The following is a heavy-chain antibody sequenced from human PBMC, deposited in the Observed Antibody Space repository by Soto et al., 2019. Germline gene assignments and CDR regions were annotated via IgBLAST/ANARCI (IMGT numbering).Heavy chain of an antibody. V-gene: IGHV3-48*03. CDR2: ISSSGSPI. CDR3: AREGNPAIAVAVFLDAFDI. J-gene: IGHJ3*02. Sequence: GGSLRLSCAASGFTFSSYEMNWVRQAPGKGLEWVSYISSSGSPIYYADSVKGRFTISRDNAKNSLYLQMNSLRAEDTAVYYCAREGNPAIAVAVFLDAFDIWGLGTMVNVSS. CDR1: GFTFSSYE. D-gene: IGHD6-19*01.